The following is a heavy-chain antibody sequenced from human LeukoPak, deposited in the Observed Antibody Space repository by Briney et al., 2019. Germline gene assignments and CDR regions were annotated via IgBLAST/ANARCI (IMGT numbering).Heavy chain of an antibody. V-gene: IGHV3-9*01. J-gene: IGHJ4*02. Sequence: GRSLRLSCAASGFTFDDYAMHWVRQAPGKGLEWVSGISWNSGSIGYADSVKGRFTISRDNAKNSPYLQMNSLRAEDTALYYCAVSCGTVAGSGLASYWGQGTLVTVSS. D-gene: IGHD6-19*01. CDR3: AVSCGTVAGSGLASY. CDR2: ISWNSGSI. CDR1: GFTFDDYA.